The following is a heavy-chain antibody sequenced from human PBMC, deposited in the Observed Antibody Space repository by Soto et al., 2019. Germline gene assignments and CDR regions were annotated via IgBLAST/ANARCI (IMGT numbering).Heavy chain of an antibody. CDR3: GKVLVGATGHTDSDS. Sequence: SETLSLTCTVSGGSIYRSGYFWGWIRQPPGRGLEWIGNIDYTGVTYSNPSLKSRVTISRDTSKNQFSLKLTSVTAADTALYYCGKVLVGATGHTDSDSWGPGTLVTVSS. CDR2: IDYTGVT. J-gene: IGHJ4*02. D-gene: IGHD2-15*01. V-gene: IGHV4-39*01. CDR1: GGSIYRSGYF.